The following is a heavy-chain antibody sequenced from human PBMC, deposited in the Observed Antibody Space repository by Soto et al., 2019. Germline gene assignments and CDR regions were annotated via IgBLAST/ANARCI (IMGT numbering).Heavy chain of an antibody. J-gene: IGHJ6*02. D-gene: IGHD3-22*01. CDR2: INHSGST. Sequence: SETLSLTCAVYGGSFSGYYWSWIRQPPGKGLEWIGEINHSGSTNYNPSLKSRVTISVDTSKNQFSLKPSSVTAADTAVYYCAATYYYDSSGYYHHGMDVWGQGTTVTVSS. CDR1: GGSFSGYY. CDR3: AATYYYDSSGYYHHGMDV. V-gene: IGHV4-34*01.